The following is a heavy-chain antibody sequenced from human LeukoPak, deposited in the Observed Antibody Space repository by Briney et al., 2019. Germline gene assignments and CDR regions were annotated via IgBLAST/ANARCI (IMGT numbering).Heavy chain of an antibody. CDR2: ISSNGGGT. J-gene: IGHJ4*02. CDR1: GFTFSSYA. V-gene: IGHV3-64*01. CDR3: ARGYCSTTSCSFDY. D-gene: IGHD2-2*01. Sequence: GGSLRLSCAAPGFTFSSYAMHWVRQAPGLGLEFVSAISSNGGGTYYANSVKGRFTISRDNSKNTLYLQMGSLRAEDMAVYYCARGYCSTTSCSFDYWGQGTLVTVSS.